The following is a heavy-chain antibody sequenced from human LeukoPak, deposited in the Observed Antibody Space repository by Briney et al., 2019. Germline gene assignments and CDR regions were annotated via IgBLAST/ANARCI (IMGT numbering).Heavy chain of an antibody. V-gene: IGHV3-48*04. CDR2: ISSSGSTI. Sequence: GGSLRLSCAGSGSSFSNYAMNWVRQAPGKGLEWVSYISSSGSTIYYADSVKGRFTISKDNAKNSLYLQMNSLRAEDTAVYYCARDGAFDIWGQGTMVTVSS. J-gene: IGHJ3*02. CDR3: ARDGAFDI. CDR1: GSSFSNYA.